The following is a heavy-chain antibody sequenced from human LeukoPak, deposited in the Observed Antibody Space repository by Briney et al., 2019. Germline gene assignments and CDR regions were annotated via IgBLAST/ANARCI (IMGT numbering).Heavy chain of an antibody. CDR1: GGTFSSYA. Sequence: GASVKVSCKASGGTFSSYAISWVRQAPGQGLEWMGRIIPIFGTANYAQKFQGGVTITTDESTSTAYMELSSLRSEDTAVYYCGRKAGDCGGGSCYSIDYWGQGTLVTVSS. CDR3: GRKAGDCGGGSCYSIDY. J-gene: IGHJ4*02. D-gene: IGHD2-15*01. V-gene: IGHV1-69*05. CDR2: IIPIFGTA.